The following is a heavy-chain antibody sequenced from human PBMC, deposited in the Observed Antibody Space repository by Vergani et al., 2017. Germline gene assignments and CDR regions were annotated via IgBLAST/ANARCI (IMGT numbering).Heavy chain of an antibody. CDR3: ARAGGTAMVPDY. CDR1: GYTLTELS. CDR2: FDPEDGNT. J-gene: IGHJ4*02. D-gene: IGHD5-18*01. Sequence: QVQMVQSGAEVKKPGASVKVSCKVSGYTLTELSMHWVRQAPGKGLEWMGGFDPEDGNTSYAQKFQGRVTMTRDTSTSTVYMELSSLRSEDTAVYYCARAGGTAMVPDYWGQGTLVTVSS. V-gene: IGHV1-24*01.